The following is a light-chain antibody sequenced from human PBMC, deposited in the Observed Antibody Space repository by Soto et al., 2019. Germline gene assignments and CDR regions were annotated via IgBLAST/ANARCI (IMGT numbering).Light chain of an antibody. V-gene: IGLV1-44*01. J-gene: IGLJ2*01. CDR2: NNS. Sequence: QSVLTQPPSASGAPGQRVTISCSGSRSNIGSQVVQWFQHLPGTAPKLLIQNNSERPSGVPDRFSGSKSGTSASLAISGLQSEDEGDDYCATWDDSRDGPVFGGGTQLTVL. CDR3: ATWDDSRDGPV. CDR1: RSNIGSQV.